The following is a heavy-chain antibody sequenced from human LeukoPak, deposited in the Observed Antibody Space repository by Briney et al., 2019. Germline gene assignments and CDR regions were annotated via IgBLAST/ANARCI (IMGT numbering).Heavy chain of an antibody. J-gene: IGHJ4*02. CDR2: IYSGGST. CDR3: ARGRYCSSTSCQRFDY. CDR1: GFTVSSNY. D-gene: IGHD2-2*01. Sequence: GGSLRLSCAASGFTVSSNYMSWVRQAPGKGLEWVSVIYSGGSTYYADSVKGRFTISRDNAKNSLYLQMNSLRAEDTAVYYCARGRYCSSTSCQRFDYWGQGTLVTVSS. V-gene: IGHV3-53*01.